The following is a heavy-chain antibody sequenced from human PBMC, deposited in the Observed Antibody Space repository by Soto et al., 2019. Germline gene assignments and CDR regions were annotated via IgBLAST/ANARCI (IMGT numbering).Heavy chain of an antibody. D-gene: IGHD2-15*01. CDR1: GFTFSSYA. V-gene: IGHV3-23*01. Sequence: EVQLLESGGGLVQPGGSLRLSCAASGFTFSSYAMSWVRQAPGKGLEWVSAISGSGGSTYYADSVKGRFTISRDNSKNPLYLQMNSLRAEDTAVYYCAPGDIVVVVAATGFDYWGQGTLVTVSS. J-gene: IGHJ4*02. CDR2: ISGSGGST. CDR3: APGDIVVVVAATGFDY.